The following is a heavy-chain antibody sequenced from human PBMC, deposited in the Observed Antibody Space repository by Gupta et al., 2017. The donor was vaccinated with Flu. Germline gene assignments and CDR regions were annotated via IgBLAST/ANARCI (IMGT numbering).Heavy chain of an antibody. CDR3: CSGAGDFCLAEGPGYMDV. CDR1: GFTFNAYA. Sequence: EVQLLESGGGLVQPGGSLRLSCAASGFTFNAYAMSWVRQAPGRGLEWVSVIRGGSGYRHFANSVEGRFTNSRENSKNPLLPQMKTLEAEGSALLFCCSGAGDFCLAEGPGYMDVWGKGTMVTVSS. V-gene: IGHV3-23*01. J-gene: IGHJ6*03. D-gene: IGHD3-3*01. CDR2: IRGGSGYR.